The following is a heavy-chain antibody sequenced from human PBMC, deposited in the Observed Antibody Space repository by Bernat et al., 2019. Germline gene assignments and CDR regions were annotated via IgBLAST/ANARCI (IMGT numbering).Heavy chain of an antibody. CDR2: IRSKANSYAT. CDR3: TRLGRFSGVVVYFDY. J-gene: IGHJ4*02. Sequence: EVQLVESGGGLVQPGGSLKLSCAASGFTFSGSAMHWVRQASGKGLEWVGRIRSKANSYATAYAASVKGRFTISRDDSKNTAYLQMNSLKTEDTAVYYCTRLGRFSGVVVYFDYWGQGTLVTVSS. V-gene: IGHV3-73*02. CDR1: GFTFSGSA. D-gene: IGHD3-3*01.